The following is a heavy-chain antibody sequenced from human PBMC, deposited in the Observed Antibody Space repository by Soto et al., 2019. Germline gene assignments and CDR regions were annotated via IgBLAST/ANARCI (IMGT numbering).Heavy chain of an antibody. J-gene: IGHJ6*02. CDR2: ILNDGSNT. Sequence: QVQLVESGGGVVQPGRSLRLSCAASGFTFSNYGMHWVRQAPGKGLEWVAVILNDGSNTYHADSVKDRFTISRDNSKNMLYLQMNSLRAEDTAVYYCARDDEYSGNGRDVWGPATTVSVS. D-gene: IGHD3-10*01. V-gene: IGHV3-33*01. CDR3: ARDDEYSGNGRDV. CDR1: GFTFSNYG.